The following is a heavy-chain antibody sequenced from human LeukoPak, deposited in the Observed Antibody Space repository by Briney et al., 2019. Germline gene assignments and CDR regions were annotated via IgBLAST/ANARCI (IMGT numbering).Heavy chain of an antibody. Sequence: ASVKVSCKDSGYTFTSYDINWVRQATGQGLEWMGWMSPNSGNTGYAQKFQGRVTITRNTSISTAYMELSSLRSEDTAVYYCARVRLTKYYYDSSGYVYWGQGTLVTVSS. CDR3: ARVRLTKYYYDSSGYVY. J-gene: IGHJ4*02. D-gene: IGHD3-22*01. CDR1: GYTFTSYD. V-gene: IGHV1-8*03. CDR2: MSPNSGNT.